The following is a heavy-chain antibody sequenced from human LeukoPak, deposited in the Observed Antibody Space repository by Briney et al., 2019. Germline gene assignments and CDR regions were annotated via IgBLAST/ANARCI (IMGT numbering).Heavy chain of an antibody. Sequence: GGSLRLSCAASGFTFSNYAMSWVRQAPGKGLEWVSSIISSGAITYHADSVKGRFTISRDNSKSTLYLQMTSLRAEDSAVYYCAKDPANVPFVTGFDHVPWGQGTLVTVSS. CDR3: AKDPANVPFVTGFDHVP. V-gene: IGHV3-23*01. CDR1: GFTFSNYA. J-gene: IGHJ5*02. CDR2: IISSGAIT. D-gene: IGHD3-9*01.